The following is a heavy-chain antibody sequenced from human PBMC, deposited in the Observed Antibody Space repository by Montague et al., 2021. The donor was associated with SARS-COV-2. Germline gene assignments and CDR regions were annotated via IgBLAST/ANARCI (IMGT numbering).Heavy chain of an antibody. CDR3: ARVGRAGYYILTGYYYYGMDV. J-gene: IGHJ6*02. CDR2: IYTSGST. D-gene: IGHD3-9*01. CDR1: GGPISSYY. V-gene: IGHV4-4*07. Sequence: SETLSLTCTVSGGPISSYYWSWIRQPAGKGLEWIGRIYTSGSTNYNPSLKSRVTMSVDTSKNQFSLKLSSVTAADTAVYYCARVGRAGYYILTGYYYYGMDVWGQGTTVTVSS.